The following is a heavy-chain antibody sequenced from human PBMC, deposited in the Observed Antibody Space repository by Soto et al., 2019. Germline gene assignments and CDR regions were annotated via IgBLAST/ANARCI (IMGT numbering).Heavy chain of an antibody. CDR1: GFISSDFH. D-gene: IGHD1-20*01. CDR3: VRDRRISGVNRGLDY. CDR2: ISSRGDTI. Sequence: PGGSLRLSCAASGFISSDFHMTWIRQAPGKGLELVAYISSRGDTIYYADSVRGRITISRDNDKDSLFLQMSSLRVEDTAVYYCVRDRRISGVNRGLDYWGRGTLVTVSS. V-gene: IGHV3-11*01. J-gene: IGHJ4*02.